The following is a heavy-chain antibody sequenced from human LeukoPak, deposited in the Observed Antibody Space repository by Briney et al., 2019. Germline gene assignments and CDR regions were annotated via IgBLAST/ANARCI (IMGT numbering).Heavy chain of an antibody. CDR2: IWYDGSNK. J-gene: IGHJ2*01. D-gene: IGHD1-26*01. CDR3: ARDHVQWDEWYFDL. CDR1: GFTFSSYG. V-gene: IGHV3-33*01. Sequence: PGGSLRLSCAASGFTFSSYGMHWVRQAPGKGLEWVAVIWYDGSNKYYADSVKGRFTISRDNSKNTLYLQMNSLRAEDTAVYYCARDHVQWDEWYFDLWGRGTLVTVSS.